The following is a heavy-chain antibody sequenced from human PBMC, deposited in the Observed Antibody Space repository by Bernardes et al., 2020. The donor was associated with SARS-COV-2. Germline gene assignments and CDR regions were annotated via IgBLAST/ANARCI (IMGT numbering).Heavy chain of an antibody. D-gene: IGHD3-9*01. CDR1: GGSISSYY. CDR3: ARDPGTGVYYYSGLDV. CDR2: LSYVGST. Sequence: SETLSLTCYVSGGSISSYYWSWIRQPPGKGLEWIGFLSYVGSTNYNPSLKSRVTMSVDTSKNQFSLGLSSVTAADTAVYYCARDPGTGVYYYSGLDVWGQGTTVTVSS. J-gene: IGHJ6*02. V-gene: IGHV4-59*01.